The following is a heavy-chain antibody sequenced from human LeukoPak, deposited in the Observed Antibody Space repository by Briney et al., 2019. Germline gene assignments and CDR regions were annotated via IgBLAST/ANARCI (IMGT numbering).Heavy chain of an antibody. CDR1: GYTFTGYY. V-gene: IGHV1-2*02. CDR3: ARDGYGDYAGRYY. CDR2: INPNSGGT. D-gene: IGHD4-17*01. J-gene: IGHJ4*02. Sequence: ASVKVSCKASGYTFTGYYMHWVRQAPGQGLEWMGWINPNSGGTNYAQKFQGRVTMTRDTSISTAYMELGRLRSDDTAVYYCARDGYGDYAGRYYWGQGTLVTVSS.